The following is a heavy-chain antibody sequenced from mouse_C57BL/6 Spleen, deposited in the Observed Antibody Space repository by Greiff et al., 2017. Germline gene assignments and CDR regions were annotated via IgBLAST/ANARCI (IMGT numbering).Heavy chain of an antibody. Sequence: QVHVKQSGAELARPGASVKLSCKASGYTFTSYGISWVKQRTGQGLEWIGEIYPRSGNTYYNEKFKGKATLTADKSSSTAYMELRSLTSEDSAVYFCARGQSNYERRDAMDYWGQGTSVTVSS. D-gene: IGHD2-5*01. CDR1: GYTFTSYG. V-gene: IGHV1-81*01. J-gene: IGHJ4*01. CDR2: IYPRSGNT. CDR3: ARGQSNYERRDAMDY.